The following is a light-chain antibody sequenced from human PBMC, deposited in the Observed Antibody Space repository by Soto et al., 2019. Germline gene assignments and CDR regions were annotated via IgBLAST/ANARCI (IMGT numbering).Light chain of an antibody. CDR2: RAS. CDR3: QQYNSWT. Sequence: DIQMTQSPSTLSASVGDRVTITCRASESISMWLAWYQQKPGKAPKLLIYRASSLESGVPSRFSGSGYGTEFTLTISSVQPDDSATYYCQQYNSWTFGHGTKVEIK. J-gene: IGKJ1*01. CDR1: ESISMW. V-gene: IGKV1-5*03.